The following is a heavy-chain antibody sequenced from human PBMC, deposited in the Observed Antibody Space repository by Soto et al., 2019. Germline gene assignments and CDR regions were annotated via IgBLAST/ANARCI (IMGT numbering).Heavy chain of an antibody. CDR2: MNPNSGNT. J-gene: IGHJ6*02. V-gene: IGHV1-8*01. CDR3: ARRGYSSSWYYYSYYGMDV. D-gene: IGHD6-13*01. Sequence: QVQLVQSGAEVKKPGASVKVPCKASGYTFTSYDINWVRQATGQGLEWMGWMNPNSGNTGYAQKFQGRVTMTRNTSISTAYMELSSLRSEDTAVYYCARRGYSSSWYYYSYYGMDVWGQGTTVTVSS. CDR1: GYTFTSYD.